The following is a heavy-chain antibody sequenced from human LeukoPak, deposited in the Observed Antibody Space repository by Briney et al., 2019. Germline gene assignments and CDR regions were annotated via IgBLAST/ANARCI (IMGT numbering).Heavy chain of an antibody. CDR2: ISAYNGNT. Sequence: GASVKVSCKASVYTFTSYGISWVRQAPGQGLEWMGWISAYNGNTNYAQKLQGRVTMPTDTSPSTAYMELRSLRSDDTAVYYCARDTDIVATDLNWFDPWGQGTLVTVSS. CDR1: VYTFTSYG. D-gene: IGHD5-12*01. J-gene: IGHJ5*02. V-gene: IGHV1-18*01. CDR3: ARDTDIVATDLNWFDP.